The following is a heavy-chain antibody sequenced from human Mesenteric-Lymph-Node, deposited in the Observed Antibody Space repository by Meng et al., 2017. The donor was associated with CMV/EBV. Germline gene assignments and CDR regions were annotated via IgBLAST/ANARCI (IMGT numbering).Heavy chain of an antibody. CDR1: GYTFTGYY. CDR3: ARKVRITIFGVPRGAFDI. D-gene: IGHD3-3*01. V-gene: IGHV1-2*02. Sequence: ASVKVSCKASGYTFTGYYMHWVRQAPGQGLEWMGWINPNSGGTNYAQKLQGRVTMTTDTSTSTAYMELRSLRSDDTAVYYCARKVRITIFGVPRGAFDIWGQGTMVTVSS. J-gene: IGHJ3*02. CDR2: INPNSGGT.